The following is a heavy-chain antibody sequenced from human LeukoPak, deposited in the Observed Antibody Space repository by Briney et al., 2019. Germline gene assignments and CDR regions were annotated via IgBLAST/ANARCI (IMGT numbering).Heavy chain of an antibody. CDR2: INHSEST. Sequence: PSETLSLTCAVYGGPFSGYYWSWIRQPPGKGLEWIGEINHSESTNYNPSLKSRVTISVDTSKNQFSLKLSSVTAADTAVYYCATDRTSPRGGMDVWGKGTTVTVSS. D-gene: IGHD2-2*01. CDR3: ATDRTSPRGGMDV. V-gene: IGHV4-34*01. J-gene: IGHJ6*04. CDR1: GGPFSGYY.